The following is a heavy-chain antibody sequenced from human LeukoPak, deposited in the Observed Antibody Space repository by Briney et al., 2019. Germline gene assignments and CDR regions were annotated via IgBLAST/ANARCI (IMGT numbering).Heavy chain of an antibody. CDR1: GGTFSSYA. V-gene: IGHV1-69*06. CDR2: IIPIFGTA. D-gene: IGHD3-9*01. Sequence: ASVKVSCKASGGTFSSYAISWVRQAPGQGLEWMGGIIPIFGTANHAQKFQDRVKITSDKSTSTAYMELSSLRSEDTAVYYCARVELVTMPYYYYYYMDVWGKGTTVTVSS. J-gene: IGHJ6*03. CDR3: ARVELVTMPYYYYYYMDV.